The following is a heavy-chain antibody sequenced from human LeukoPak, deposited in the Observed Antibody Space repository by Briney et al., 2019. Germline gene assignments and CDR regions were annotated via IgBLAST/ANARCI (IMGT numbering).Heavy chain of an antibody. V-gene: IGHV3-30-3*01. CDR2: ISYDGSNK. D-gene: IGHD3-10*01. CDR3: ATRPRYYYGSGSYSGQDY. CDR1: GFNFNDYT. Sequence: GGSLRLSCAASGFNFNDYTIHWVRQAPGKGLEWVAVISYDGSNKYYAASVKGRFTISRDNSKNTLNLQMNSLRAEDTAVYYCATRPRYYYGSGSYSGQDYWGQGTLVTVSS. J-gene: IGHJ4*02.